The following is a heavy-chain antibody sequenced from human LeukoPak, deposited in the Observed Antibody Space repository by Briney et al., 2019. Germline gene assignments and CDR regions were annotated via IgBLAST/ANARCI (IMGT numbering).Heavy chain of an antibody. CDR1: GFTFSVSV. CDR2: ISSNGGST. D-gene: IGHD3-10*01. Sequence: GGSLRLSCAASGFTFSVSVMHWVRQAPGKGLEYVSVISSNGGSTSYANSVKGRFTISRDNSKNTLYLQMGSLRVEDTAVYYCVKDRWADYYGSGTYFDSWGQGTLVTVSS. V-gene: IGHV3-64*01. J-gene: IGHJ4*02. CDR3: VKDRWADYYGSGTYFDS.